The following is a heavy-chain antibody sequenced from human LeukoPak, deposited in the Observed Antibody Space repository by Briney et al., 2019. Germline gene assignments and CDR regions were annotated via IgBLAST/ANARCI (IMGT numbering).Heavy chain of an antibody. D-gene: IGHD1-26*01. CDR2: SNPHRGGT. CDR3: ARDMDSGPDFFDY. J-gene: IGHJ4*02. V-gene: IGHV1-2*02. CDR1: RYTFTDYY. Sequence: ASVKVSRKASRYTFTDYYMHRVRHAPGQGHEWMGCSNPHRGGTDHEQKLQGRVTMTRDTSISTDYMELRRLRSDDTAVYYCARDMDSGPDFFDYWGLGTLVTVSS.